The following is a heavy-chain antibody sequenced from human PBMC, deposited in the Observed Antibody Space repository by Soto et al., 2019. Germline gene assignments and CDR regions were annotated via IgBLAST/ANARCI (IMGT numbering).Heavy chain of an antibody. CDR1: GGSISSSNW. Sequence: QVQLQESGPGLVKPSGTLSVTCAVSGGSISSSNWWNWVRQPPGKGLEWIGEIYHSGSTNYNPSLGSRVTISVDKSKDQSSLRVKSVTAADTAEYYCARAWPSVDSYGSGVMDVWGQGTTVTVSS. CDR3: ARAWPSVDSYGSGVMDV. D-gene: IGHD5-18*01. J-gene: IGHJ6*02. CDR2: IYHSGST. V-gene: IGHV4-4*02.